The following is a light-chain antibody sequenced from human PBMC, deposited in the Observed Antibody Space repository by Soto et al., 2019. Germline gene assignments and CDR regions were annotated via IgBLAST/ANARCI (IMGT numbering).Light chain of an antibody. J-gene: IGKJ2*01. Sequence: DIQLTQSPSFLSASVGDRVTITCRASQGISSYLAWFQQKPAKAPNLLIYGASTLQSGVPSRFSGSGSGTEFTLTISSLQPEDFATYYCQQLNSYPYTFGQGTKLEI. CDR1: QGISSY. V-gene: IGKV1-9*01. CDR2: GAS. CDR3: QQLNSYPYT.